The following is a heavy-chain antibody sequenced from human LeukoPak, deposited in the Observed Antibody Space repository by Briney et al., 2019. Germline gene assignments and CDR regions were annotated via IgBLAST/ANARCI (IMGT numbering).Heavy chain of an antibody. J-gene: IGHJ4*02. CDR3: AGGGSPDFDWLLFHY. V-gene: IGHV4-30-4*01. Sequence: SETLSLTCTVSGGSISSGDYYWSWIRQPPGKGLEWIGYIYYSGSTYYNPSLKSRVTMSVDTSKNQFSLKLSSVTAADTAVYYCAGGGSPDFDWLLFHYWGQGTLVTVSS. D-gene: IGHD3-9*01. CDR1: GGSISSGDYY. CDR2: IYYSGST.